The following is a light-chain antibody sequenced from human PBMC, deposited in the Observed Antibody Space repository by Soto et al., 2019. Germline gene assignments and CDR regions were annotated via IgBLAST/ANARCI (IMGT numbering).Light chain of an antibody. CDR1: QIVYVRQ. CDR3: QVYGPSPPIT. Sequence: EIVLTHSPCTLPLSPLERAALSFMSVQIVYVRQLSWYQHKPVQAPRLLMYGGSSRATGIPDRFTGSGSGADFTLTISRLEPEDFAVYYCQVYGPSPPITFGQGTRLEIK. V-gene: IGKV3-20*01. J-gene: IGKJ5*01. CDR2: GGS.